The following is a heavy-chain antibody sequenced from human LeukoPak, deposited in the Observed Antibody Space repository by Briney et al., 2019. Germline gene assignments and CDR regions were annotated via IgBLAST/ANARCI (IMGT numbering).Heavy chain of an antibody. CDR3: ARLPSDIAVAGTYYFDY. CDR2: IIPIFGTA. Sequence: ASVKVSCKASGYTFTSYAISWVRQAPGQGLEWMGGIIPIFGTANYAQKFQGRVTITADESTSTAYMELSSLRSEDTAVYYCARLPSDIAVAGTYYFDYWGQGTLVTVPS. D-gene: IGHD6-19*01. J-gene: IGHJ4*02. CDR1: GYTFTSYA. V-gene: IGHV1-69*13.